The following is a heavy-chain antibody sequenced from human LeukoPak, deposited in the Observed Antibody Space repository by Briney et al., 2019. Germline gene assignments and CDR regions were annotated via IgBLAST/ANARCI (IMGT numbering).Heavy chain of an antibody. CDR2: IKQDGSEK. Sequence: GGSLRLSCAASGFTFSSYWMSWVRQAPGKGLEWVANIKQDGSEKYYVDSVKGRFTISRDNAKNSLYLHMNSLRAEDTAVYYCAREGIAAAGTGWYFDLWGRGTLVTVSS. D-gene: IGHD6-13*01. J-gene: IGHJ2*01. V-gene: IGHV3-7*01. CDR3: AREGIAAAGTGWYFDL. CDR1: GFTFSSYW.